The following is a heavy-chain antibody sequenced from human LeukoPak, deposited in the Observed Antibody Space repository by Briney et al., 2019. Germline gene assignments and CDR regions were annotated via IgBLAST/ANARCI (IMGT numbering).Heavy chain of an antibody. CDR3: SRDSTFGAAVDFNF. Sequence: ASVKVSCKASGYNFTTFSIAWVRQAPEQGLEWMGWINANNGKTHYAQKFHDRVTMTTDASTNTAYMELRGLKSDDTAMYYCSRDSTFGAAVDFNFWGQGTLVTVSS. CDR1: GYNFTTFS. J-gene: IGHJ4*02. D-gene: IGHD3-16*01. CDR2: INANNGKT. V-gene: IGHV1-18*01.